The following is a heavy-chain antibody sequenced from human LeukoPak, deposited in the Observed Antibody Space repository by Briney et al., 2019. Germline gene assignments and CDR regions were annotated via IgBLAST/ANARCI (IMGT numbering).Heavy chain of an antibody. J-gene: IGHJ4*02. V-gene: IGHV3-30*04. CDR3: ARDRGFLQWPTDYYFDY. D-gene: IGHD4-11*01. Sequence: PGGSLRLSCAASGFTFSSYAMHWVRQAPGKGLEWVAVISYDGSNKYYADSVKGRFTISRDNSKNTLYLQMNSLRAEDTAVYYCARDRGFLQWPTDYYFDYWGQGTLVTVSS. CDR2: ISYDGSNK. CDR1: GFTFSSYA.